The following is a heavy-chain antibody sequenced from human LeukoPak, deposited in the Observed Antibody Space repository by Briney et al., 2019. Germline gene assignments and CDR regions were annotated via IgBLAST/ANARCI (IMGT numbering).Heavy chain of an antibody. CDR3: ARDRSSGWFRFDP. V-gene: IGHV3-53*01. Sequence: GGSLRLSCAASGFTVSSNYMSWVRQAPGKGLEWVSVIYSGGSTYYADSVKGRFTISRDNSKNTLYLQMNRLRAEDTAVYYCARDRSSGWFRFDPWGQGTLVTVSS. CDR2: IYSGGST. J-gene: IGHJ5*02. D-gene: IGHD6-19*01. CDR1: GFTVSSNY.